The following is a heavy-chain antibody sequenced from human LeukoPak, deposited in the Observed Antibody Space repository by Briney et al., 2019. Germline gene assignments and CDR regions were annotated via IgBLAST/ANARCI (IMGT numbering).Heavy chain of an antibody. Sequence: GRSLRLSCAASGFTFSSYAMHWVRQAPGKGLEWVALISYDGSNKYYADSVKARFIISRDNSKNTVYLQMNSLRAEDTAVYYCASLEDGYYYFDYWGQGTLVTVSS. J-gene: IGHJ4*02. CDR3: ASLEDGYYYFDY. CDR2: ISYDGSNK. V-gene: IGHV3-30*04. D-gene: IGHD5-18*01. CDR1: GFTFSSYA.